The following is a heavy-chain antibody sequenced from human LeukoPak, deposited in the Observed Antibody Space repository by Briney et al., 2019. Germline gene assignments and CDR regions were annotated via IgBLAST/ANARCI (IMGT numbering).Heavy chain of an antibody. CDR2: ISSSGSTI. V-gene: IGHV3-48*04. CDR3: ARGQNFDWLLDYYYYGMDV. Sequence: GGSLRLSCAASGFTFSSYGMNWVRQAPGKGLEWVSYISSSGSTIYYADSVKGRFTISRDNAKNSLYLQMNSLRAEDTAVYYCARGQNFDWLLDYYYYGMDVWGQGTTVTVSS. D-gene: IGHD3-9*01. J-gene: IGHJ6*02. CDR1: GFTFSSYG.